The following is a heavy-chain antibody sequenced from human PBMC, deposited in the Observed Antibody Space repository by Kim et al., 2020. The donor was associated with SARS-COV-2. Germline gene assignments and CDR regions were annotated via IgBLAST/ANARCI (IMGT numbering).Heavy chain of an antibody. J-gene: IGHJ3*02. D-gene: IGHD1-26*01. CDR1: GYSFTSYW. CDR2: IDPSDSYT. Sequence: GESLKISCKGSGYSFTSYWISWVRQMPGKGLEWMGRIDPSDSYTNYSPSFQGHVTISADKSISTAYLQWSSLKASDTAMYYCARTYNFGIVGDNGPASGFDIWGQGTMVTVSS. CDR3: ARTYNFGIVGDNGPASGFDI. V-gene: IGHV5-10-1*01.